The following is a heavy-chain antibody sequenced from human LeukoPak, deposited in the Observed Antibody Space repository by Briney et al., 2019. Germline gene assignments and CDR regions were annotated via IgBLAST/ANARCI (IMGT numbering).Heavy chain of an antibody. CDR3: AKDTREVITPGDAFDI. J-gene: IGHJ3*02. CDR2: ISWNSGSI. D-gene: IGHD3-22*01. V-gene: IGHV3-9*01. CDR1: GFTFDDYA. Sequence: PGGSLRLSCAASGFTFDDYAMHWVRHAPGKGLEWVSGISWNSGSIGYADSVKGRFTISRDNAKNSLYLQMNSLRAEDTALYYCAKDTREVITPGDAFDIWGQGTMVTVSS.